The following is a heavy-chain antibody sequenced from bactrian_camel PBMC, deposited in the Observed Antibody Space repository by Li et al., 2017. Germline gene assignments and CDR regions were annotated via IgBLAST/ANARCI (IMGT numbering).Heavy chain of an antibody. V-gene: IGHV3S54*01. D-gene: IGHD3*01. Sequence: HVQLVESGGGLVQPGGSLRLSCAASGYTSSNYCMGWFRQAPGKEREAVATIYTGGGSAYYVDSVKGRFTISEDSAKNTVYLQMNSLKPEDTAMYYCSEAPPGYARSFCSPAWGYRFGRWGQGTQVTVS. CDR3: SEAPPGYARSFCSPAWGYRFGR. J-gene: IGHJ4*01. CDR1: GYTSSNYC. CDR2: IYTGGGSA.